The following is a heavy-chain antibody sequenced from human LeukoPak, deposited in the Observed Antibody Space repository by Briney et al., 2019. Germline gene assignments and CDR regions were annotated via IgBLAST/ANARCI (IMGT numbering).Heavy chain of an antibody. D-gene: IGHD2-8*01. J-gene: IGHJ6*03. Sequence: GGSLRLSCAASGFTFDDYGMSWVRQAPGKGLEWVSGINWNGGNTGYADSVKGRFTISRDNVKNSLYLQMNSLRAEDTALYYCARAPGVRYYYYMDVWGKGTTVTVSS. CDR3: ARAPGVRYYYYMDV. CDR1: GFTFDDYG. V-gene: IGHV3-20*04. CDR2: INWNGGNT.